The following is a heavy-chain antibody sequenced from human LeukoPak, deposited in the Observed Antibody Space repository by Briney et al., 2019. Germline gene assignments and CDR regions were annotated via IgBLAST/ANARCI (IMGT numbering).Heavy chain of an antibody. Sequence: GGSLRLSCAASGFTFSSYRMSWVRQAPGKGLEWVANIKQDGSEKYYVDSVKGRFTISRDNAKNSLYLQMNSLRAEDTAVYYCARRNWNYFGGSYYFDYWGQGTLVTVSS. CDR1: GFTFSSYR. D-gene: IGHD1-7*01. CDR2: IKQDGSEK. J-gene: IGHJ4*02. CDR3: ARRNWNYFGGSYYFDY. V-gene: IGHV3-7*01.